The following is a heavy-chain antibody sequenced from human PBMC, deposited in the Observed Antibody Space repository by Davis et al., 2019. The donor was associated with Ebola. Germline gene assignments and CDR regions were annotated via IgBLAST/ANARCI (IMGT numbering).Heavy chain of an antibody. Sequence: PGGSLRLSCAASGFTFRAYWMSWVRQAPGKGLQWLANINQDGSDTCYLDSVKGRFTISRDNAQSSLYLQMNNLRGDDSAVYYCARGDYYDAHFDHWGQGTLVTVSS. V-gene: IGHV3-7*01. CDR1: GFTFRAYW. CDR3: ARGDYYDAHFDH. CDR2: INQDGSDT. D-gene: IGHD3-16*01. J-gene: IGHJ4*02.